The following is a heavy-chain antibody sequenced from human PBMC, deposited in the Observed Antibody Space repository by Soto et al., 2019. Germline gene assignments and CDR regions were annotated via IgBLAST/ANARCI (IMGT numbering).Heavy chain of an antibody. D-gene: IGHD6-19*01. Sequence: QVQLQESGPGLVRPSGTLSLTCAVSGDSINSNYCWTWVRQPPGKGLEWIAEIYYSGGTSYNPYLKSRVTISIDKSKNQFSLNLTSVTAADTAMYYCARDTGWGLGYWGQGTLVTVSS. CDR2: IYYSGGT. V-gene: IGHV4-4*02. CDR3: ARDTGWGLGY. J-gene: IGHJ4*02. CDR1: GDSINSNYC.